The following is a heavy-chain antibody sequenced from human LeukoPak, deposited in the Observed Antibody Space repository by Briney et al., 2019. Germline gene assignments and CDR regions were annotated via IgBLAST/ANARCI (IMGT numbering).Heavy chain of an antibody. J-gene: IGHJ6*02. D-gene: IGHD2-15*01. V-gene: IGHV3-30-3*01. Sequence: GGSLRLSCAASGFTFSSYAMHWVRQAPGKGLEWVAVISYDGSNKYYADSVKGRFTISRDNSKNTLYLQMNSLRAEDTAVYYCAREDVVVVAATEYYYYGMDVWGQGTTVTVSS. CDR2: ISYDGSNK. CDR3: AREDVVVVAATEYYYYGMDV. CDR1: GFTFSSYA.